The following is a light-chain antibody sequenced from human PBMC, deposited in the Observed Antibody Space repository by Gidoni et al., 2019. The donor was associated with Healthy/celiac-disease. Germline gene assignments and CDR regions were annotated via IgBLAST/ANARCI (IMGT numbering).Light chain of an antibody. CDR2: AAS. CDR1: QSLSSY. V-gene: IGKV1-39*01. CDR3: QQSYSTPDT. Sequence: DIQMTQSPSSLSASVGDRVTITCRASQSLSSYLNWYQQKPGQAPQLLIYAASSLHSGVPSRFSGSGSGTDFTLTISSLQPEDFATYYCQQSYSTPDTFGGGTKVEIK. J-gene: IGKJ4*01.